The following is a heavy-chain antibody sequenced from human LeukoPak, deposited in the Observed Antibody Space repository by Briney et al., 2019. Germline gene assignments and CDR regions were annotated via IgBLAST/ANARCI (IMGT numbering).Heavy chain of an antibody. CDR3: ARANYDSSGYYWSYYYYMDV. J-gene: IGHJ6*03. Sequence: ASVKVSCKASGYTFTSYDINWVRQATGQGLEWMGWMNPNSGNTGYAQKFQGRVTMTRNTSISTAYMELSRLRSDDTAVYYCARANYDSSGYYWSYYYYMDVWGKGTTVTVSS. CDR2: MNPNSGNT. V-gene: IGHV1-8*01. D-gene: IGHD3-22*01. CDR1: GYTFTSYD.